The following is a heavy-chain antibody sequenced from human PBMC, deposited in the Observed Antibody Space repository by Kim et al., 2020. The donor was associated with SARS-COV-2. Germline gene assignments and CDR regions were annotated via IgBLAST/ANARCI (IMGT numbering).Heavy chain of an antibody. V-gene: IGHV3-21*01. CDR1: GFTFSSYS. D-gene: IGHD3-10*01. J-gene: IGHJ4*02. CDR3: ARDGGGSGIRSSHPDY. CDR2: ISSSSSYI. Sequence: GGSLRLSCAASGFTFSSYSMNWVRQAPGKGLEWVSSISSSSSYIYYADSVKGRFTISRDNAKNSLYLQMNSLRAEDTAVYYCARDGGGSGIRSSHPDYWGQGTLVTVSS.